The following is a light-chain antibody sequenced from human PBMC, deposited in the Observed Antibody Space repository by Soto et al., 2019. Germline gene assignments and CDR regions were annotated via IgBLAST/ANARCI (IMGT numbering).Light chain of an antibody. CDR2: GVS. CDR3: HHYYYWPPWT. Sequence: EIVMTQSPATLSVSPGERATLFCRASQSVSRNLAWHQQKPGQAPRLLIYGVSNRATGVPARFSGSGSETEFTLTISSLQSEDFAVYYCHHYYYWPPWTFGQGTKVEIK. CDR1: QSVSRN. J-gene: IGKJ1*01. V-gene: IGKV3-15*01.